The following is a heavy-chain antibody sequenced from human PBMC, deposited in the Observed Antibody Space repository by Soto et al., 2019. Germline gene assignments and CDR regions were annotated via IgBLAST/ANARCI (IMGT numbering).Heavy chain of an antibody. D-gene: IGHD4-17*01. Sequence: GGSLRLSCAASGFTFSIYWMSWVRHAPGKGLEWVANIKQDGSEKYYVDSVKGRFTISRDNAKNSLYLQMNSLRAEDTAVYYCARDYGDYDYYYGMDVWGQGTTVTVSS. J-gene: IGHJ6*02. V-gene: IGHV3-7*01. CDR1: GFTFSIYW. CDR3: ARDYGDYDYYYGMDV. CDR2: IKQDGSEK.